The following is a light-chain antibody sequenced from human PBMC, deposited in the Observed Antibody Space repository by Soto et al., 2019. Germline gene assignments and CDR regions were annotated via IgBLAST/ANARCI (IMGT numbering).Light chain of an antibody. Sequence: IVLTQSPATLSLSPGERATLSCRASQSVSSYLAWYQQKPGQAPSLLIYDASNRATGIPARFSGSGSGTEFTLTISGLEPEDYAVYYCQQFDDSVTFGQGTKV. CDR3: QQFDDSVT. V-gene: IGKV3-11*01. CDR2: DAS. CDR1: QSVSSY. J-gene: IGKJ1*01.